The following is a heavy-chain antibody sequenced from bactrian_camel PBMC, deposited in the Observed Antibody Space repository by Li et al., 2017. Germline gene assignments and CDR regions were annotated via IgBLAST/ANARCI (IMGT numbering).Heavy chain of an antibody. J-gene: IGHJ6*01. CDR3: AASLGFCYPNRVGDVADFGY. Sequence: VESGGGSVETGGSLRLSCTASGYTHVYTKYTLAWFRQAPGHEREGLASVTSAGVATYAERVQGRFFISLDNDKSTLFLQMNDLKPEDTAMYYCAASLGFCYPNRVGDVADFGYWGQGTQVTVS. D-gene: IGHD3*01. V-gene: IGHV3S57*01. CDR1: GYTHVYTKYT. CDR2: VTSAGVA.